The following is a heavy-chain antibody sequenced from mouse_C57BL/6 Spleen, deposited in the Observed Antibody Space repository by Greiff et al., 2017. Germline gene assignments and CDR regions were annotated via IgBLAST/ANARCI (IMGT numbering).Heavy chain of an antibody. CDR3: ARSGQLSLQDWFAY. CDR1: GYTFTDYN. V-gene: IGHV1-18*01. Sequence: EVQLQQSGPELVKPGASVKIPCKASGYTFTDYNMDWVKQSHGKSLEWIGDINPNNGGTIYNQKFKGKATLTVDKSSSTAYMELRSLTSEDTAVYYCARSGQLSLQDWFAYWGQGTLVTVSA. D-gene: IGHD3-2*02. CDR2: INPNNGGT. J-gene: IGHJ3*01.